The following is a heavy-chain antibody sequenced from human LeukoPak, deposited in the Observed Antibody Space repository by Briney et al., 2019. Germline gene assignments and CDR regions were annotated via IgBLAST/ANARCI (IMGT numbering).Heavy chain of an antibody. CDR2: IIPIFGTA. CDR3: ARPIQGGYDFWSGLSSPFDY. D-gene: IGHD3-3*01. V-gene: IGHV1-69*06. Sequence: ASVKVSCKASGGTFSSYAISWVRQAPGQGLEWMGGIIPIFGTANYAQKFQGRVTITADKSTSTAYMELSSLRSEDTAVYYCARPIQGGYDFWSGLSSPFDYWGQGTLVTVSS. CDR1: GGTFSSYA. J-gene: IGHJ4*02.